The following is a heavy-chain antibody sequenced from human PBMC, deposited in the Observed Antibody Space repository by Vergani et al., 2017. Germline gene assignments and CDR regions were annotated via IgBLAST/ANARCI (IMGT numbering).Heavy chain of an antibody. CDR3: ARDWHRDYDFWSGYGHAFDI. D-gene: IGHD3-3*01. V-gene: IGHV4-59*01. J-gene: IGHJ3*02. CDR1: GGSMSGYY. CDR2: IYYSGST. Sequence: QVQLQESGPGLVKPSETLSLTCSVSGGSMSGYYWSWIRQPPAKGLEWIGYIYYSGSTNYNPSLKSRVTISVDTSKNQFSLKLSSVTAADTAVYYCARDWHRDYDFWSGYGHAFDIWGQGTMVTVSS.